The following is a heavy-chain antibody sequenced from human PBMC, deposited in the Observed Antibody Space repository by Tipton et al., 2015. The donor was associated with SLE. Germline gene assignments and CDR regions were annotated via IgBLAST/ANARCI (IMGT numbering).Heavy chain of an antibody. D-gene: IGHD6-13*01. CDR1: GGSFSGNY. CDR2: INHSGII. V-gene: IGHV4-34*01. Sequence: TLSLTCAVYGGSFSGNYWMWIRQPPGKGLEWIGEINHSGIINYNPSLKSRVTISVDTSKNQFSLKLSSVTAADTAVYYCARGRGEYSSTWYYYYYYMDVWGKGTTVTVSS. CDR3: ARGRGEYSSTWYYYYYYMDV. J-gene: IGHJ6*03.